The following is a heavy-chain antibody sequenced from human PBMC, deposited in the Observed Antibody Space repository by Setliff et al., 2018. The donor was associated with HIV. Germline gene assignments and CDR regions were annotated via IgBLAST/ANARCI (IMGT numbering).Heavy chain of an antibody. J-gene: IGHJ4*02. CDR1: GYSISSGFY. Sequence: SETLSLTCAVSGYSISSGFYWSWMRQPPGKGLEWIGSIYQSGNTNYNPSLESRLTISVDTAKNQFSLKLSSVTAADAAVYYCAKLLPAADMAREIDSWGQGTLVTVSS. CDR3: AKLLPAADMAREIDS. V-gene: IGHV4-38-2*01. CDR2: IYQSGNT. D-gene: IGHD2-2*01.